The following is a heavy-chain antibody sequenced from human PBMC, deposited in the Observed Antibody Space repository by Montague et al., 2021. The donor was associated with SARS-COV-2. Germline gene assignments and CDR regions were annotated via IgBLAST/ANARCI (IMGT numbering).Heavy chain of an antibody. Sequence: SLRLSCAASGFRFSNYAMNWVRQAPGKGLEWVSGINGGGDSKFHTGSVKGRFTISRDNPKNTVYLQMNSLRAEDTAVYFCAKDTLRTTVAFFDLWGQGTHVTVSS. CDR1: GFRFSNYA. CDR3: AKDTLRTTVAFFDL. V-gene: IGHV3-23*01. CDR2: INGGGDSK. J-gene: IGHJ5*02. D-gene: IGHD6-19*01.